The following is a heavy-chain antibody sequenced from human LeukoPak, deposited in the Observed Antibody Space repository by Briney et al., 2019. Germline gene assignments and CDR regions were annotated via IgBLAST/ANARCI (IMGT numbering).Heavy chain of an antibody. CDR3: ASILTTFDFWSGANWFDP. V-gene: IGHV4-39*01. CDR1: GGSISSSSYY. CDR2: IHYSGST. D-gene: IGHD3-3*01. J-gene: IGHJ5*02. Sequence: KPSETLSLTCTVSGGSISSSSYYWGWIRQPPGKGLEWIGSIHYSGSTYYNPSLKSRVTISVDTSKNQFSLKLSSVTAADTAVYYCASILTTFDFWSGANWFDPWGQGTLVTVSS.